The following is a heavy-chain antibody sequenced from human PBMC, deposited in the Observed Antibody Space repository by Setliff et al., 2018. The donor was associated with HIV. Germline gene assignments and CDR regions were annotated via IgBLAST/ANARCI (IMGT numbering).Heavy chain of an antibody. CDR3: AKWNVAFDI. V-gene: IGHV3-21*01. J-gene: IGHJ3*02. Sequence: GGSLRLSCAASGFTFSSYSMNWVRQAPGKGLEWVSSISISSSNIYYADSVKGRFTISRDNAKNSLYLQMNSLRAEDTAVYYCAKWNVAFDIWGHGTMVTVSS. CDR2: ISISSSNI. D-gene: IGHD1-1*01. CDR1: GFTFSSYS.